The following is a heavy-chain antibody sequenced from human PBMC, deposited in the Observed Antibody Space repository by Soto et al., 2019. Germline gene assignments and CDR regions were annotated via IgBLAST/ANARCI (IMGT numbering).Heavy chain of an antibody. J-gene: IGHJ4*02. CDR3: ARDGQWLPRDGLRSSYYFDY. CDR1: GFNFSSYV. V-gene: IGHV3-33*01. CDR2: IWYDGGNK. Sequence: QVQLVESGGGVVQPGRSLRLSCAASGFNFSSYVMHWVRQAPGKGLEWVAVIWYDGGNKYYADSVKGRVTISRDNSKNTLYLQMNSLRAEDTAVYYCARDGQWLPRDGLRSSYYFDYWCQGTLVTVSS. D-gene: IGHD6-19*01.